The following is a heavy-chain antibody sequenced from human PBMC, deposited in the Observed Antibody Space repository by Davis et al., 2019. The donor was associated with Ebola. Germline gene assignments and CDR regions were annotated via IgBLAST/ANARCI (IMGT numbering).Heavy chain of an antibody. Sequence: PGGSLRLSCAASGFTFSSYAMHWVRQAPGKGLEWVAVISYDGSNKYYADSVKGRFTISRDNSKNTLYLQMNSLRAEDTAVYYCARVPVGAAPYYYYYLDVWGKGTTVTVSS. J-gene: IGHJ6*03. D-gene: IGHD1-26*01. CDR2: ISYDGSNK. CDR3: ARVPVGAAPYYYYYLDV. V-gene: IGHV3-30-3*01. CDR1: GFTFSSYA.